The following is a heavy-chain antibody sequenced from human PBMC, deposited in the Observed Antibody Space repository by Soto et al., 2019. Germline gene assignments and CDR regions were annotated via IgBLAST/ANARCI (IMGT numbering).Heavy chain of an antibody. Sequence: ASVKVSCKAAGYTFTRSGISWVRQAPGQGLEWMGWISTYNGDTNYAQTFQGRVTMTTDTSTSTVHMEVRSLRSDDTAVYYCAREGVAPYYYYGMDVWGQGTPVTISS. CDR1: GYTFTRSG. CDR2: ISTYNGDT. D-gene: IGHD5-12*01. V-gene: IGHV1-18*01. CDR3: AREGVAPYYYYGMDV. J-gene: IGHJ6*02.